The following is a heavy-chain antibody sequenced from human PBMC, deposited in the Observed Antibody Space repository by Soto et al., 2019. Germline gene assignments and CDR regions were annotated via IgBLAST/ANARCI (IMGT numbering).Heavy chain of an antibody. D-gene: IGHD6-19*01. V-gene: IGHV5-51*01. Sequence: GESLKISCKGSGYVFANYWIGWVRQMPGKGLEWMGIIYPGDSDTRYSPSFRGRVTISADKSNSTAYLQWSSLEAADTAIYYCARAQSHGWFQHFDYWGQGTLVTVSS. J-gene: IGHJ4*02. CDR3: ARAQSHGWFQHFDY. CDR1: GYVFANYW. CDR2: IYPGDSDT.